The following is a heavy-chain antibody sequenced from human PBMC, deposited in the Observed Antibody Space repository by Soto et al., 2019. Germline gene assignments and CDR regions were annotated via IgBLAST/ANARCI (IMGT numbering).Heavy chain of an antibody. D-gene: IGHD6-6*01. J-gene: IGHJ6*02. CDR2: IIPIFGTA. V-gene: IGHV1-69*06. CDR3: ARRLGKAARPIPLGMDV. Sequence: ASVKVSCKASGGTFSSYAISWVRQAPGQGLEWMGGIIPIFGTANYAQKFQGRVTITADKSTSTAYMELSSLRSEDTAVYYCARRLGKAARPIPLGMDVWGQGTTVTVSS. CDR1: GGTFSSYA.